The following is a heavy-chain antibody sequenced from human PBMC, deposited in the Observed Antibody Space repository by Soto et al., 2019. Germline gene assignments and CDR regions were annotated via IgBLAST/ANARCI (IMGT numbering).Heavy chain of an antibody. D-gene: IGHD6-19*01. Sequence: QDQLVQSGAEVKKPGASVTVSCKASGYSFTNYGITWVRQAPGQGLEWMGWISGFNGNTHYAQKLQGRVTMTTDASTSTAYMELRSLRSDDTAVYYCARDRGVAPPVAGNTHYYYYMDVWGKGTTLTVSS. CDR3: ARDRGVAPPVAGNTHYYYYMDV. J-gene: IGHJ6*03. CDR2: ISGFNGNT. V-gene: IGHV1-18*01. CDR1: GYSFTNYG.